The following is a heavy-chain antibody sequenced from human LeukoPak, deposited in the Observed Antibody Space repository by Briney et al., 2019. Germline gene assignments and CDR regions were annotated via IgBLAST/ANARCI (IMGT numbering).Heavy chain of an antibody. J-gene: IGHJ4*02. CDR1: GFTFSRYW. CDR3: ARVGEWLPFDY. CDR2: IKQDGSEK. Sequence: GGSLRLSCAASGFTFSRYWMSWVRQAPGKGLEWVANIKQDGSEKYYVGSVKGRFTISRDNSKNTLYLQRNSLRAEDTAVYYCARVGEWLPFDYWGQGTLVTVSS. V-gene: IGHV3-7*03. D-gene: IGHD3-3*01.